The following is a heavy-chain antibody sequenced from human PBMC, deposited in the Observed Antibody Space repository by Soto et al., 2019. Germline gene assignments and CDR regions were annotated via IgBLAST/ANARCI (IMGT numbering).Heavy chain of an antibody. D-gene: IGHD5-18*01. CDR1: GFTFSRYW. Sequence: GGSRRLSCAPSGFTFSRYWMHWVRQAPGKGLVWVSRINPDGGATTYADSVKGRFTISRDNAKNTLYLQMNSLRAEDTAVFYCGRGGSDSPMAPGYWGQGTLVTVSS. J-gene: IGHJ4*02. V-gene: IGHV3-74*01. CDR3: GRGGSDSPMAPGY. CDR2: INPDGGAT.